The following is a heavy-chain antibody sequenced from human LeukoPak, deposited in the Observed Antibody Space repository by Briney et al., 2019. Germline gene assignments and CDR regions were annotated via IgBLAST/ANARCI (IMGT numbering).Heavy chain of an antibody. D-gene: IGHD6-13*01. CDR2: IYHSGST. CDR3: AREQLVHFGGWRPVYYFDY. CDR1: GYSISSGYY. Sequence: SETLSLTCTVSGYSISSGYYWGWIRQPPGKGLEWIGSIYHSGSTYYNPSLKSRVTISVDTSKNQFSLKLSSVTAADTAVYYCAREQLVHFGGWRPVYYFDYWGQGTMVTVSS. V-gene: IGHV4-38-2*02. J-gene: IGHJ4*03.